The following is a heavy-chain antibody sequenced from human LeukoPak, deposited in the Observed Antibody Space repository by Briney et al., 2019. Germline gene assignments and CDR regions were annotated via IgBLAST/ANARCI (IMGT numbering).Heavy chain of an antibody. CDR3: ARLAAVRGTIWGWFDP. J-gene: IGHJ5*02. V-gene: IGHV4-59*01. CDR2: IHYSGST. D-gene: IGHD3-10*01. Sequence: PSETLSLTCTVSGGSISSYYWSWIRQPPGKALEWIGYIHYSGSTSYNPSLKSRVTISVDTSKNQFSLKLSSVTAADTAVYYCARLAAVRGTIWGWFDPWGQGTLVTVSS. CDR1: GGSISSYY.